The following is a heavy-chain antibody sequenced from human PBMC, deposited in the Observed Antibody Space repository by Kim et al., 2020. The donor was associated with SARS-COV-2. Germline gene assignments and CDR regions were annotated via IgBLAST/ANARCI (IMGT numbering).Heavy chain of an antibody. Sequence: SETLSLTCIVSGGSISSNDYYWAWIRQPPGKGLEWIGHISYSGTAFYNPSLKSRVTMSVDTWRARYSLNLNSVTATDTAVYYCARLTRASHFEGWGRGTLITVSS. CDR1: GGSISSNDYY. CDR2: ISYSGTA. CDR3: ARLTRASHFEG. V-gene: IGHV4-39*01. J-gene: IGHJ4*02. D-gene: IGHD1-26*01.